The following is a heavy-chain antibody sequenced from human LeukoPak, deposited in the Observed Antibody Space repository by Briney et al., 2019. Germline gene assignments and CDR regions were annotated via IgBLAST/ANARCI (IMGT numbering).Heavy chain of an antibody. Sequence: GGSLRLSCAASGFAFSSYSMHWVRQAPGKGLEWVAITSYNENVKYYAASVRDRFTISRDNSRNTLYLQMNSLGTADTAVYYCVGIRYFDWSSSSEIWGQGTLVTVSS. V-gene: IGHV3-30*04. CDR1: GFAFSSYS. CDR3: VGIRYFDWSSSSEI. J-gene: IGHJ4*02. CDR2: TSYNENVK. D-gene: IGHD3-9*01.